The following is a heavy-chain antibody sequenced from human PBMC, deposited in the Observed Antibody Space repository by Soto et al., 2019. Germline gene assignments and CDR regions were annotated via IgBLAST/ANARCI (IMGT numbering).Heavy chain of an antibody. V-gene: IGHV4-59*01. CDR3: ARTDYGDYRTDKYYFDY. CDR2: IYYSGST. J-gene: IGHJ4*02. D-gene: IGHD4-17*01. CDR1: GGSISSYY. Sequence: SATLSLTCPVSGGSISSYYWSCIRQPPGKGLEWIGYIYYSGSTNYNPSLKSRVTISVDTSKNQFSLKLSSVTAADTAVYYCARTDYGDYRTDKYYFDYWGQGTLVTVSS.